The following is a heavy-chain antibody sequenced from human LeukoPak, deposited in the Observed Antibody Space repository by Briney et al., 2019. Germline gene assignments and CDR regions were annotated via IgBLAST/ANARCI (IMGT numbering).Heavy chain of an antibody. CDR3: ASGNGPGDCLTDY. V-gene: IGHV3-30-3*01. CDR2: ISYDGSNK. CDR1: GFTFSSYA. J-gene: IGHJ4*02. Sequence: GGSLRLSCAASGFTFSSYAMHWVRQAPGKGLEWVAVISYDGSNKYYADSVKGRFTISRDNSKNTLYLQMNSLRAEDTAVYYCASGNGPGDCLTDYWGQGTLVTVSS. D-gene: IGHD2-21*02.